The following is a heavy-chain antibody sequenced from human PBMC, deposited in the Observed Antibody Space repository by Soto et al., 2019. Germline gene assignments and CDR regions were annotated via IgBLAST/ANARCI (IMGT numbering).Heavy chain of an antibody. D-gene: IGHD3-22*01. J-gene: IGHJ3*02. CDR1: GGTFSSYA. Sequence: SVKVSCKASGGTFSSYAISWVRQAPGQGLEWMGGIIPIFGTANYAQKFQGRVTITADESTSTAYMELSSLRSEDTAVYYCARGMNYYDSSGYYGWGLDAFDIWGQGTMVTVS. V-gene: IGHV1-69*13. CDR3: ARGMNYYDSSGYYGWGLDAFDI. CDR2: IIPIFGTA.